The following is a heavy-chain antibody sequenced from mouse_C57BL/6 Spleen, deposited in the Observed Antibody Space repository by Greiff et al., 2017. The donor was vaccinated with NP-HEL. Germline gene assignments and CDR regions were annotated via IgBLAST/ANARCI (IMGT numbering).Heavy chain of an antibody. CDR2: ISDGGSYT. J-gene: IGHJ1*03. Sequence: DVQLVESGGGLVKPGGSLKLSCAASGFTFSSYAMSWVRQTPEQRLEWVATISDGGSYTYYPDNVKGRFTISRDNAKNNLYLQMSHLKSEDTAMYYCARNKDYYDSRYFDVWGTGTTVTVSS. V-gene: IGHV5-4*01. D-gene: IGHD1-1*01. CDR3: ARNKDYYDSRYFDV. CDR1: GFTFSSYA.